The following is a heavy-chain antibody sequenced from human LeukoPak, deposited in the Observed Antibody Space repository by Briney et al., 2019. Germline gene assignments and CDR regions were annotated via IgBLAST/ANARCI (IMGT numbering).Heavy chain of an antibody. V-gene: IGHV3-48*03. CDR3: AKDRLSGSYYDGAFDI. CDR2: ISSSGSTI. J-gene: IGHJ3*02. D-gene: IGHD1-26*01. Sequence: GGSLRLFCAASGFTFSSYEMNWVRQAPGKGLEWVSYISSSGSTIYYADSVKGRFTISRDNSKNTLYLQMNSLRAEDAAVYYCAKDRLSGSYYDGAFDIWGQGTMVTVSS. CDR1: GFTFSSYE.